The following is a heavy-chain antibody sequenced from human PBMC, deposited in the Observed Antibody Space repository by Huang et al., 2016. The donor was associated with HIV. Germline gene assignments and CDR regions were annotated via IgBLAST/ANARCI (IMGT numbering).Heavy chain of an antibody. Sequence: QVQLQQWGTGLLKPSETLSLTCAVYGGSFSGHLWGWVRQPPGKGLEWIGEVNHGGGANYNPSLKSRVIISVDTSKNQFSLKVTSVTAADTAVYFCARNPNTGWSYFDYWGQGTLVTVSS. D-gene: IGHD6-19*01. CDR1: GGSFSGHL. J-gene: IGHJ4*02. CDR2: VNHGGGA. V-gene: IGHV4-34*02. CDR3: ARNPNTGWSYFDY.